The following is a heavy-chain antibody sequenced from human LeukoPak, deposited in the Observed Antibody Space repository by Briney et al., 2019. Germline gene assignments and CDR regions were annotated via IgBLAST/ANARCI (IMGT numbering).Heavy chain of an antibody. CDR1: GYTFTSYG. D-gene: IGHD5-12*01. CDR2: ISTYNDNT. Sequence: ASVKVSCKASGYTFTSYGMSWVRQAPGQGLEWMGWISTYNDNTQYAQRLQGRITMTTDASTSTAYMELRSLRPDDTAVYYCARGYNAYDLGFDYWGQGTLVTVSS. CDR3: ARGYNAYDLGFDY. V-gene: IGHV1-18*01. J-gene: IGHJ4*02.